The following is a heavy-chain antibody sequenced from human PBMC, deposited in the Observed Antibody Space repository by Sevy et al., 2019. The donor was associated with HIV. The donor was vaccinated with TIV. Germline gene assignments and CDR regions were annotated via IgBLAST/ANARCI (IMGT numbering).Heavy chain of an antibody. J-gene: IGHJ6*02. CDR3: ARDCSSTSCLWGLDV. D-gene: IGHD2-2*01. CDR2: IKRDGSEK. Sequence: GGSLRLSYTASGFSFNMYWMSWVRQAPGQGLEWVAHIKRDGSEKYYVDSVRGRFTISRDNAKNSLYLQMNSLIAEDTAVYYCARDCSSTSCLWGLDVWGQGTTVTVSS. V-gene: IGHV3-7*03. CDR1: GFSFNMYW.